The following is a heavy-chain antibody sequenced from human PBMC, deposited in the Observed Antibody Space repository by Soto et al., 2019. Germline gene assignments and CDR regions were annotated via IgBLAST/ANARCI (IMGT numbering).Heavy chain of an antibody. CDR1: GYTFSDYY. Sequence: QVQLVQSGAEVMKPGASVKVSCKASGYTFSDYYIHWVRQAPGQGLEWMGWINPNSGDTKYAPKSQGWVTRTRDTSINTANMELRKLKTGEPDEYYFAREPAAAKPEGVDFWGQGTLVTVSS. V-gene: IGHV1-2*04. D-gene: IGHD2-2*01. CDR2: INPNSGDT. CDR3: AREPAAAKPEGVDF. J-gene: IGHJ4*02.